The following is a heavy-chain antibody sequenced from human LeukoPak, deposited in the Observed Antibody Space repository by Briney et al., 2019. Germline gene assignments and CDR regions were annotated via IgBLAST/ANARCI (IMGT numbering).Heavy chain of an antibody. D-gene: IGHD5-18*01. V-gene: IGHV1-2*06. CDR1: GYGLTGYY. CDR3: ARADTGDY. J-gene: IGHJ4*02. CDR2: INPNSGGT. Sequence: GSVKVSCKASGYGLTGYYIHWVRQAPGQGLEWMGRINPNSGGTNYAQKFQGRVTMTRDTSVSTAYMELSSLRSDDTAVYYCARADTGDYWGQGTLVTVSS.